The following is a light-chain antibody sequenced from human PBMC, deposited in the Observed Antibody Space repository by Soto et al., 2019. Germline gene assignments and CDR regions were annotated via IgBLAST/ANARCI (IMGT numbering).Light chain of an antibody. CDR1: QSIISS. J-gene: IGKJ4*01. CDR3: QQSFSTPQT. CDR2: VAA. Sequence: DIQMPQSPSSLSASVGDRVTITCRASQSIISSLSWYQQKPGNAPQLLIIVAATLQSAGISRCSGSGAGTDFTLAISSLQAEDYATYYCQQSFSTPQTFGGGTKVDIK. V-gene: IGKV1-39*01.